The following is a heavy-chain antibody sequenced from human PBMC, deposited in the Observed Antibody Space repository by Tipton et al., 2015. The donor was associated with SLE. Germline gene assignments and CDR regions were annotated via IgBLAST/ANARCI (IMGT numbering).Heavy chain of an antibody. J-gene: IGHJ3*02. Sequence: TLFLTCAVSGYSISSGYYWGWIRQPPGKGREGIGSIYHSGSTFYNPSLKSRVTVSVDTSKNQFSLKLSSVTAADTAVYYCGSYNSGSHAFPIWGQGTMVTVSS. CDR1: GYSISSGYY. D-gene: IGHD6-19*01. CDR3: GSYNSGSHAFPI. V-gene: IGHV4-38-2*01. CDR2: IYHSGST.